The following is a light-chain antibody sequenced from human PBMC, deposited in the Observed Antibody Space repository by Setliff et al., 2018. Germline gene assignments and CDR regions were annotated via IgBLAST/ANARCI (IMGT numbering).Light chain of an antibody. CDR1: TRDVGTYNY. Sequence: QSALTQPASVSGSPGQSITISCTGTTRDVGTYNYVSWYQHHPGEAPKLIIYAVSDRPSGVSNRFSGSKSGNTASLTISGLQTEDEADYYCNAYTSGSTYVFGTGTKVTVL. V-gene: IGLV2-14*03. CDR2: AVS. J-gene: IGLJ1*01. CDR3: NAYTSGSTYV.